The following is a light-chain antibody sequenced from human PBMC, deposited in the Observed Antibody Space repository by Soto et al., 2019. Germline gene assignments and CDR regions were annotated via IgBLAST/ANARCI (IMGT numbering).Light chain of an antibody. J-gene: IGLJ3*02. CDR2: EVS. CDR1: SSDVGGYNY. CDR3: TSYTSSSTLV. Sequence: QSALTQPASVSGSPGQSITISCTGTSSDVGGYNYVSWYQQHPGKAPKLMIYEVSNRPSGVSNRFSGSKSGNTASLTISGGQAESAADDYCTSYTSSSTLVFGGGTKLTVL. V-gene: IGLV2-14*01.